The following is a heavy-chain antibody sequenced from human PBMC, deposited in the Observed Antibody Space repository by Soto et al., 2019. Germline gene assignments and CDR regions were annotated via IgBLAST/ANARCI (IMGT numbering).Heavy chain of an antibody. V-gene: IGHV1-18*04. J-gene: IGHJ4*02. CDR1: GYTFTSYG. D-gene: IGHD3-22*01. CDR2: ISAYNGNT. CDR3: ARDPRRSYYDSSGYPYFDY. Sequence: GASVKVSCKASGYTFTSYGISWVRQAPGQGLEWMGWISAYNGNTNYAQKLQGRVTMTTDTSTSTAYMELRSLRSDDTAVYYCARDPRRSYYDSSGYPYFDYCGQGTLVTVSS.